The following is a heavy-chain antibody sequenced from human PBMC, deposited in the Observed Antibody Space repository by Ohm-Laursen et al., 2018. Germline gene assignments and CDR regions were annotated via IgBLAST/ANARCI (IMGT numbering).Heavy chain of an antibody. CDR2: ISGNGDST. Sequence: SLRLSCAASGFTFGTYGMSWVRQAPGKGLEWVSAISGNGDSTYYADPVKGRFTISRDNSKNTLYLQMNSLRAEGRAVYYCARATETYSSGYYYYDAFDIWGQGKMVTASS. D-gene: IGHD3-22*01. CDR3: ARATETYSSGYYYYDAFDI. J-gene: IGHJ3*02. V-gene: IGHV3-23*01. CDR1: GFTFGTYG.